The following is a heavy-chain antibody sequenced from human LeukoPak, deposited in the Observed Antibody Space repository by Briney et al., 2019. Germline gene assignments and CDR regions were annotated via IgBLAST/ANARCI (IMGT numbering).Heavy chain of an antibody. CDR3: ARDQSRGVGATWNDY. CDR2: IKQDGSEK. D-gene: IGHD1-26*01. V-gene: IGHV3-7*03. Sequence: GGSLRLSCAASGFTFSSYWMSWVRQAPGKGLEWVANIKQDGSEKYYVDSVKGRFTISRDNAKNSLYLQMNSLRAEDTAVYYCARDQSRGVGATWNDYWGQGTLVTVSS. CDR1: GFTFSSYW. J-gene: IGHJ4*02.